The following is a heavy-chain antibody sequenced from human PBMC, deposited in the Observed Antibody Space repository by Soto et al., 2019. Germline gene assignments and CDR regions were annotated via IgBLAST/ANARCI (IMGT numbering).Heavy chain of an antibody. Sequence: EVQLVESGGGLVQPGGSLKLSCAASGFTFSGYAMHWVRQASGKGLEWVGRIRSKANSYATAYAASVKGRFTISRDDSKNTAYLQMNSLKTEDTAVYYCTRPAYSSSWPDYWGQGTLVTVSS. J-gene: IGHJ4*02. V-gene: IGHV3-73*01. CDR2: IRSKANSYAT. CDR3: TRPAYSSSWPDY. CDR1: GFTFSGYA. D-gene: IGHD6-13*01.